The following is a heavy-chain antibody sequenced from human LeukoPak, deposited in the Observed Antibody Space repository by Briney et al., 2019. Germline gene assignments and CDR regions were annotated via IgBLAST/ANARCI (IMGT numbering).Heavy chain of an antibody. CDR2: IYTSGST. CDR3: ARDLVVRGVSTATNYFDC. J-gene: IGHJ4*02. D-gene: IGHD3-10*01. V-gene: IGHV4-4*07. Sequence: SETLSLTCTVSGGSISSYYWSWIRQPAGKGLEWIGRIYTSGSTNYNPSLKSRVTMSVDTSKNQFSLKLSSVTAADTAVYYCARDLVVRGVSTATNYFDCWGQGTLVTVSS. CDR1: GGSISSYY.